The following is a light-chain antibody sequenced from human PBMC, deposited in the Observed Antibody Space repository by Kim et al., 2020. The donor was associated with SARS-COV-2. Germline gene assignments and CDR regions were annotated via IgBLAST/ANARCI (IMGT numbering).Light chain of an antibody. CDR3: SSYTRSSPWV. Sequence: GQSITFSCTGTSNDVGDYKYVSWYQQHPGKAPKLMIYDGSKRPSGVSNRFSGSKSGNTASLTISGLQAEDEADYYCSSYTRSSPWVFGGGTQLTVL. V-gene: IGLV2-14*04. CDR1: SNDVGDYKY. CDR2: DGS. J-gene: IGLJ3*02.